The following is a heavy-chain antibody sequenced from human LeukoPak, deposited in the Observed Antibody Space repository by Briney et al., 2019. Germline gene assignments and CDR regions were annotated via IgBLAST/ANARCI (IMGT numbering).Heavy chain of an antibody. J-gene: IGHJ4*02. CDR3: AKMSQYDSSGYYRWRGIDY. D-gene: IGHD3-22*01. CDR2: ISSDGSST. V-gene: IGHV3-74*01. CDR1: GFTFRNHW. Sequence: GGSLRLSCAASGFTFRNHWMHWVRQTPGKGLVWVSRISSDGSSTYYADSVKGRFTISRDNSKNTLYLQMNSLRAEDTAVYYCAKMSQYDSSGYYRWRGIDYWGQGTLVTVSS.